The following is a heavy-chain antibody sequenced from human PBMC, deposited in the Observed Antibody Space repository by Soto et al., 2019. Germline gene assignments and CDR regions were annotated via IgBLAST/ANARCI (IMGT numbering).Heavy chain of an antibody. Sequence: PSETLSLTCTVSGGSISSYYWSWIRQPPGKGLEWIGYIYYSGSTNYNPSLKSRVTISVDTSKNQFSLKLSSVTAADTAVYYCARTPTVTTFVWFGPWGQGTLVTVSS. CDR1: GGSISSYY. J-gene: IGHJ5*02. CDR2: IYYSGST. CDR3: ARTPTVTTFVWFGP. V-gene: IGHV4-59*01. D-gene: IGHD4-17*01.